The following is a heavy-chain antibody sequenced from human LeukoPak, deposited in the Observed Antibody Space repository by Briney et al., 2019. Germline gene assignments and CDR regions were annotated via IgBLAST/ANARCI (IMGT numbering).Heavy chain of an antibody. CDR1: GFTFNNYA. J-gene: IGHJ4*02. CDR2: ISGSGGST. V-gene: IGHV3-23*01. D-gene: IGHD1/OR15-1a*01. CDR3: VAYNYYAGNNPFDY. Sequence: GGSLRLSCAASGFTFNNYAMNWVRQAPGKGLEWVSVISGSGGSTYYADSVKGRFTISRDNSKNTLYLQMNSLRDEDTAVYYCVAYNYYAGNNPFDYWGQGALVTVSS.